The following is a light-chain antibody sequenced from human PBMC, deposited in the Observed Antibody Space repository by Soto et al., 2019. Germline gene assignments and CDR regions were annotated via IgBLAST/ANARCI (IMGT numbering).Light chain of an antibody. CDR2: ETN. CDR1: SSNFGSNS. J-gene: IGLJ1*01. Sequence: QSVLTQPPSVSATPGQKVTISCSGSSSNFGSNSVSWYQQLPGTAPKLLVYETNRRPSGIPDRFSGSKSGTSATLGITGLQTGDEADYYCATWDRSLSVGVVGTGTKVTVL. V-gene: IGLV1-51*02. CDR3: ATWDRSLSVGV.